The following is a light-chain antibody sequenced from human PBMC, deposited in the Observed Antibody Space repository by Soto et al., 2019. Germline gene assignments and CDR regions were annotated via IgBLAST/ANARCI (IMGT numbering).Light chain of an antibody. CDR2: DAS. Sequence: EIVITQSPATLSVPAGERVTLCFRASQSIRSHLAWYQQKPGQAPRLLIYDASTRATGIPARFSGSGSGTEFTLTISSLQSEDFAVYYCQKYDNWPFTFGQGTRLEI. CDR3: QKYDNWPFT. J-gene: IGKJ5*01. CDR1: QSIRSH. V-gene: IGKV3-15*01.